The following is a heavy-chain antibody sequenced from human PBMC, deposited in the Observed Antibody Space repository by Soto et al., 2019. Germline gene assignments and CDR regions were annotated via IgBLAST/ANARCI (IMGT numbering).Heavy chain of an antibody. CDR1: GFTFSSYG. CDR3: ANSGNLDY. Sequence: LRLSCAASGFTFSSYGMHWVRQAPGKGLEWVAVISYDGSNKYYADSVKGRFTISRDNSKNTLYLQMNSLRAEDTAVYYCANSGNLDYWGQGTLVTVSS. CDR2: ISYDGSNK. J-gene: IGHJ4*02. D-gene: IGHD3-10*01. V-gene: IGHV3-30*18.